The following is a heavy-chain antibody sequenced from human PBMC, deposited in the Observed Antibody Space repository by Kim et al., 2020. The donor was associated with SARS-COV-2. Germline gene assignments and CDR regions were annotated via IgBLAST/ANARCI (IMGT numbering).Heavy chain of an antibody. V-gene: IGHV3-13*04. D-gene: IGHD5-12*01. J-gene: IGHJ2*01. CDR1: GFTFSSYD. CDR3: ARVNRPKKNNRGYSGWYFDL. Sequence: GGSLRLSCAASGFTFSSYDMHWVRQATGKGLEWVSAIGTAGDTYYPGSVKGRFTISRENAKNSLYLQMNSLRAGDTAVYYCARVNRPKKNNRGYSGWYFDLWGRGTLVTVSS. CDR2: IGTAGDT.